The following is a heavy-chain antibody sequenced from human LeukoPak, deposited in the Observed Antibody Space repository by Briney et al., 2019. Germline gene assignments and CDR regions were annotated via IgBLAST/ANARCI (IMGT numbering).Heavy chain of an antibody. Sequence: GGSLRLSCAASGFTFSSYAMSWVRQAPGKGLEWVSAISCSGGSTYYADSVKGRFTISRDNSKNTLYLQMNSLRAEDTAVYYCAKEGYVGYGAGVWFDPWGQGTLVTVSS. V-gene: IGHV3-23*01. CDR1: GFTFSSYA. CDR3: AKEGYVGYGAGVWFDP. J-gene: IGHJ5*02. D-gene: IGHD5-12*01. CDR2: ISCSGGST.